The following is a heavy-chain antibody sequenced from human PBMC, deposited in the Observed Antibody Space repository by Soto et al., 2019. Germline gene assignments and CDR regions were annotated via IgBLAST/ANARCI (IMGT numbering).Heavy chain of an antibody. CDR3: ARETFVVVSATVQYFFGMDV. Sequence: PGGSLRLSCAASGFTFSCDGMNWVRQSPGKGLEWISYISQSGSSKYYADSVRGRFTISRDNAKNSLYLQMNSLRGDDSAVYFCARETFVVVSATVQYFFGMDVWGQGTTVTVSS. V-gene: IGHV3-48*03. CDR2: ISQSGSSK. D-gene: IGHD2-21*01. J-gene: IGHJ6*02. CDR1: GFTFSCDG.